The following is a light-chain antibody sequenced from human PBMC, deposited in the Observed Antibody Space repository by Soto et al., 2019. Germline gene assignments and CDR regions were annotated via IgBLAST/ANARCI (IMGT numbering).Light chain of an antibody. CDR2: KAS. J-gene: IGKJ2*01. CDR1: QSISNW. Sequence: DIQMTQSPSTLSASAGDTVTITCRASQSISNWLAWYQQKPGQAPKHLIHKASTLESGVPSRFSGSGSGTEFTLIISSLQPDDFATFYCQQYDRYPYTFGQGTKLEGK. V-gene: IGKV1-5*03. CDR3: QQYDRYPYT.